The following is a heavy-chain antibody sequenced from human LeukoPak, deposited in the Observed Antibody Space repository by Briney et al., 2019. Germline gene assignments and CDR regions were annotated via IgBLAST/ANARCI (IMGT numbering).Heavy chain of an antibody. CDR3: ARDKYYYDSSGSIRFDY. D-gene: IGHD3-22*01. J-gene: IGHJ4*02. V-gene: IGHV4-4*07. CDR2: IYTSGST. CDR1: GGSISSYY. Sequence: SETLSLTCTVSGGSISSYYWSWIRQPAGKGLEWIGRIYTSGSTNYNPSLKSRVTMSVDTSKNQFSLKLSSVTAADTAVYYCARDKYYYDSSGSIRFDYRGQGTLVTVSS.